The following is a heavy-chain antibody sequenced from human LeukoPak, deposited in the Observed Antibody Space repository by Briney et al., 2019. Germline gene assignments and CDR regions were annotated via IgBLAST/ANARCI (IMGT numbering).Heavy chain of an antibody. D-gene: IGHD3-10*01. Sequence: PGGSLRLSCAASGFAFSTYWMHWVRQAPGKGLVWVSRINSDGSSTSYADSVKGRFTISRDNAKNTLYLQMNSLRAEDTAVYYCARDPGQVYGSPDYGMDVWGQGTLVTVSS. CDR3: ARDPGQVYGSPDYGMDV. J-gene: IGHJ6*02. V-gene: IGHV3-74*01. CDR1: GFAFSTYW. CDR2: INSDGSST.